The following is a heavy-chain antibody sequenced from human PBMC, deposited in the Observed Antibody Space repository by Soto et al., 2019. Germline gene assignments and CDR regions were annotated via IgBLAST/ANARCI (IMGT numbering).Heavy chain of an antibody. CDR1: GFTFSSYA. Sequence: GGSLRLSCAASGFTFSSYAMHWVRQAPGKGLEWVAVISYDGSNKYYADSVKGRFTISRDNSKNTLYLQMNSLRAEDTAVYYCARGDYGDYGLHYYYGMDGWGQGTTVTVSS. D-gene: IGHD4-17*01. V-gene: IGHV3-30-3*01. J-gene: IGHJ6*02. CDR3: ARGDYGDYGLHYYYGMDG. CDR2: ISYDGSNK.